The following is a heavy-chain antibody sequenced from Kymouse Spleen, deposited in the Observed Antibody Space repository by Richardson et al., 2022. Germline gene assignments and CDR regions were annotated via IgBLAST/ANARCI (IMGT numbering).Heavy chain of an antibody. CDR1: GGSFSGYY. V-gene: IGHV4-34*01. D-gene: IGHD3-10*01. CDR3: ARADYYGSGSYYSSNYGMDV. J-gene: IGHJ6*02. CDR2: INHSGST. Sequence: QVQLQQWGAGLLKPSETLSLTCAVYGGSFSGYYWSWIRQPPGKGLEWIGEINHSGSTNYNPSLKSRVTISVDTSKNQFSLKLSSVTAADTAVYYCARADYYGSGSYYSSNYGMDVWGQGTTVTVSS.